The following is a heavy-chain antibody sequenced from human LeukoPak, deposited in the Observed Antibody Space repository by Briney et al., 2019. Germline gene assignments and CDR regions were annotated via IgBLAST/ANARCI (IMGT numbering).Heavy chain of an antibody. Sequence: SETLSLTCTVSGGSIINYYWSWIRQPPGKGLEWIGYIHYSGSTKYNPSLKSRVTISVDTSNNHFALKLSSVTAADTAVYYCASAGHDGIGYKVCWGQGTLVTVSS. CDR3: ASAGHDGIGYKVC. J-gene: IGHJ4*02. D-gene: IGHD3-22*01. CDR1: GGSIINYY. V-gene: IGHV4-59*01. CDR2: IHYSGST.